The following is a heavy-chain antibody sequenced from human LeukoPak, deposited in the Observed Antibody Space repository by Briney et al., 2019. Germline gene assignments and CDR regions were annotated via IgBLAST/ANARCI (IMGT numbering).Heavy chain of an antibody. Sequence: GGSLRLSCAASGFTFSTYTMSWVRQAPGKGLEWVSAISGSGGSTYYADSVKGRFTISRDNSKNTLYLQMTSLRAEDTAVYYCAKEGSGWYRFFDYWGQGTLVTVSS. V-gene: IGHV3-23*01. J-gene: IGHJ4*02. CDR1: GFTFSTYT. CDR3: AKEGSGWYRFFDY. D-gene: IGHD6-19*01. CDR2: ISGSGGST.